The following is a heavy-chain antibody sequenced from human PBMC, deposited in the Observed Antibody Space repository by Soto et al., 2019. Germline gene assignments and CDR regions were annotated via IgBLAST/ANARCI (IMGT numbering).Heavy chain of an antibody. V-gene: IGHV3-21*01. J-gene: IGHJ4*02. Sequence: GGSLRLSCAASGFTFSSYSMNWVRQAPGKGLEWVSSISSSSSYIYYADSVKGRFTISRDNAKNSLYLQMNSLRAEDTAVYYCAREADDSSSWYDSYYFDYWGQGTLVTVSS. CDR3: AREADDSSSWYDSYYFDY. CDR2: ISSSSSYI. CDR1: GFTFSSYS. D-gene: IGHD6-13*01.